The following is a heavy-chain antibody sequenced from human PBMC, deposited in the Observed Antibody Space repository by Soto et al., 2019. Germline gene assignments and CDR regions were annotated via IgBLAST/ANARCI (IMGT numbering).Heavy chain of an antibody. CDR3: AREGAAPYYFYGMDV. CDR1: GGSISSGGYF. CDR2: IYYSGST. D-gene: IGHD6-6*01. Sequence: QVQLQESGPGLVKPSQTLSLTCTVSGGSISSGGYFWSWIRQHPGKVLEWIGFIYYSGSTYSNPSRKSRVTLSVDTSKNQFSLKLSPVTAADTAVYYCAREGAAPYYFYGMDVWGQGTTVTVSS. J-gene: IGHJ6*02. V-gene: IGHV4-31*03.